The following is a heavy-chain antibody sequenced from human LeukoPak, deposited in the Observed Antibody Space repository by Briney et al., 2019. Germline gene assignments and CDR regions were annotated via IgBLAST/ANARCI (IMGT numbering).Heavy chain of an antibody. Sequence: ASVKVSCKASGYTFTSYAMNWVRQAPGQGLEWMGWINTNTGNPTYAQGFTGRFVFPLDTSVSTAYLQISSLKAEDTAVYYCASGVYSSSWWGSYYYYGMDVWGQGTTVTVSS. CDR3: ASGVYSSSWWGSYYYYGMDV. CDR1: GYTFTSYA. V-gene: IGHV7-4-1*02. D-gene: IGHD6-6*01. CDR2: INTNTGNP. J-gene: IGHJ6*02.